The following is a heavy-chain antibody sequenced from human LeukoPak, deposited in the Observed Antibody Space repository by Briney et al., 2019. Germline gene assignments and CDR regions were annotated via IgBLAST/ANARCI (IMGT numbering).Heavy chain of an antibody. CDR3: ARDSGIAAAQSGGYMDV. CDR2: IIPIFGTA. V-gene: IGHV1-69*05. CDR1: GGTFSSYA. J-gene: IGHJ6*03. D-gene: IGHD6-13*01. Sequence: GASVKVSCKASGGTFSSYAISWVRQAPGQGLEWMGRIIPIFGTANYAQKFQDRVTITTDKSTSTAYMELSSLRSEDTAVYYRARDSGIAAAQSGGYMDVWGKGTTVTVSS.